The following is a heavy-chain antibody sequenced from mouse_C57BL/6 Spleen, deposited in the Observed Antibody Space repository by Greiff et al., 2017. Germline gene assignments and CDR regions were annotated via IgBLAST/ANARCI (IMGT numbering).Heavy chain of an antibody. D-gene: IGHD3-1*01. J-gene: IGHJ4*01. V-gene: IGHV1-52*01. CDR1: GYTFTSYW. Sequence: VKLQQPGAELVRPGSSVKLSCKASGYTFTSYWMHWVKQRPIQGLEWIGNIDPSDSETHYNQKFKDKATLTVDKSSSTAYMQLSSLTSEDSAVYYCARQGARRTLYAMDYWGQGTSVTVSS. CDR2: IDPSDSET. CDR3: ARQGARRTLYAMDY.